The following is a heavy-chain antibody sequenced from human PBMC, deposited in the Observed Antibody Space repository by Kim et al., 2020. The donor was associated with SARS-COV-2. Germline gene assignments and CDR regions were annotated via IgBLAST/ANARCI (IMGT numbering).Heavy chain of an antibody. V-gene: IGHV3-23*01. D-gene: IGHD6-6*01. CDR3: VGHGSSSG. CDR2: IDGSGTYT. Sequence: GGSLRLSCVTSGFTFAGNAVSWVRQAPGKGLQWVSDIDGSGTYTYYADFVEGRFTVSRDNFKKTFYLQLNSLRAEDTAVYYCVGHGSSSGWGQGTLVTVSS. J-gene: IGHJ4*02. CDR1: GFTFAGNA.